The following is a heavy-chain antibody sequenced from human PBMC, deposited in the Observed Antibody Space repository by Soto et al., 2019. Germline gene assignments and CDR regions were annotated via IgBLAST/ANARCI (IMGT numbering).Heavy chain of an antibody. D-gene: IGHD3-9*01. Sequence: PGGSLRLSCAASGFTFSSYAMSWVRQAPGKGLEWVSAISGSGGSTYYADSVKGRFTISRDNSKNTLYLQMNSLRAEDTAVYYCCDILTGYYNLGAFDIWGQGTMVTVSS. CDR1: GFTFSSYA. V-gene: IGHV3-23*01. CDR3: CDILTGYYNLGAFDI. J-gene: IGHJ3*02. CDR2: ISGSGGST.